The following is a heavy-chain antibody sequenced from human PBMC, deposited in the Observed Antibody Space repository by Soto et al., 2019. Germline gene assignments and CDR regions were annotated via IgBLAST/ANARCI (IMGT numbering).Heavy chain of an antibody. CDR2: IIPIFGTA. Sequence: SVKVSCKASGGTFSSYAISWVRQAPGQGLEWMGGIIPIFGTANYAQKFQGGVTITADESTSTAYMELSSLRSEDTAVYYCARGEYSDYDYSPFDYWGQGTLVTVSS. J-gene: IGHJ4*02. V-gene: IGHV1-69*13. D-gene: IGHD5-12*01. CDR3: ARGEYSDYDYSPFDY. CDR1: GGTFSSYA.